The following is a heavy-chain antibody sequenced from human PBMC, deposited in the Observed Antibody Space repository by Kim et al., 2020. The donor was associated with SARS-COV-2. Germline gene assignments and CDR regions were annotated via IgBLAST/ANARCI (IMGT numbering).Heavy chain of an antibody. CDR2: SYYTGST. V-gene: IGHV4-39*01. Sequence: SETLSLTCTVSGGSISSSCYYWGCIRQPPGKALEWIGSSYYTGSTYYNPSLKRRVTTSEDTSKNQFSLKLSSVTAADTAVYYCARHRFAGFRYNWFDPWGQGTLVTVSS. CDR1: GGSISSSCYY. D-gene: IGHD3-16*01. CDR3: ARHRFAGFRYNWFDP. J-gene: IGHJ5*02.